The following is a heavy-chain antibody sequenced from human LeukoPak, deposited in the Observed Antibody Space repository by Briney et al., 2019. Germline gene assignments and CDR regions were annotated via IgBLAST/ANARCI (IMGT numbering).Heavy chain of an antibody. J-gene: IGHJ4*02. Sequence: PGGSLRLSCAASGFTVKNNYMIWIRPAPGKGPAWVSVIHNFGSTDYADSVQGRFTISRENSEHTLNLQMNSLRVEDTAVYYCARGRVGDHSGSYYFDYWGQGTLVTVSS. D-gene: IGHD1-26*01. CDR2: IHNFGST. CDR3: ARGRVGDHSGSYYFDY. V-gene: IGHV3-53*01. CDR1: GFTVKNNY.